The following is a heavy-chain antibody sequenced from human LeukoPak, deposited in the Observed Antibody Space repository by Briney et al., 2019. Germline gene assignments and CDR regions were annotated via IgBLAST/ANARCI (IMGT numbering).Heavy chain of an antibody. V-gene: IGHV1-18*01. CDR3: ASPESPGIAAAGIGY. CDR1: SYTFTSYG. CDR2: ISAYNGNT. Sequence: ASVKVSCKASSYTFTSYGISWVRQAPGQGLEWMGWISAYNGNTNYAQKLQGRVTITADKSTSTAYMELSSLRSEDTAVYYCASPESPGIAAAGIGYWGQGTLVTVSS. J-gene: IGHJ4*02. D-gene: IGHD6-13*01.